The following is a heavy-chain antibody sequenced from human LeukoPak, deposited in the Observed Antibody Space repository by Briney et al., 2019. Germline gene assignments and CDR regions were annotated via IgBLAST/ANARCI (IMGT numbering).Heavy chain of an antibody. CDR3: AKDRYYYDSSGYYDY. V-gene: IGHV3-23*01. J-gene: IGHJ4*02. Sequence: GGSLRLSCADSGFTFSSYAMSWVRQAPGKGLEWVSAISGSGGSTYYADSVKGLFTISRDNSKNTLYLQMNSLRAEDTAVYYCAKDRYYYDSSGYYDYWGQGTLVTVSS. D-gene: IGHD3-22*01. CDR1: GFTFSSYA. CDR2: ISGSGGST.